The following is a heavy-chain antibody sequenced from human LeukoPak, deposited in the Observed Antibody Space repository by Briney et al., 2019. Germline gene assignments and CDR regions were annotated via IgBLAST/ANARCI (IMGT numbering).Heavy chain of an antibody. J-gene: IGHJ6*03. CDR2: IYPGDSGT. CDR3: ARRAAAGTGGRWVYYYYMDV. V-gene: IGHV5-51*01. D-gene: IGHD6-13*01. Sequence: PGESLKISCKGSGYSFTSYWIGWVRQMPGKGLEWMGIIYPGDSGTRYSPSFQGQVTISADKSISTAYLQWSSLKASDTAMYYCARRAAAGTGGRWVYYYYMDVWGKGTTVTVSS. CDR1: GYSFTSYW.